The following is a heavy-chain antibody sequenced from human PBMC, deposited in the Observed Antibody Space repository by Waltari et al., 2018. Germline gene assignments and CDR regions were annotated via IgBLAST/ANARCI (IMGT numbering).Heavy chain of an antibody. CDR3: ARDPFAPFY. D-gene: IGHD3-10*01. V-gene: IGHV1-18*01. CDR2: INPYNGNT. CDR1: GYTFTSYG. J-gene: IGHJ4*02. Sequence: QVQLVQSGAEVKKPGASVKVYCKASGYTFTSYGISWVRQAPGQGLEWMGWINPYNGNTKYIERLQGRVTLTTDTSTNTAYMELRSLRSDDTAMYYCARDPFAPFYWGQGTLVTVSS.